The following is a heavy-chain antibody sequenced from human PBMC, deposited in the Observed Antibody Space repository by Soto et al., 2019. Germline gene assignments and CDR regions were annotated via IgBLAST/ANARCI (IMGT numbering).Heavy chain of an antibody. CDR3: SRLGRVTIFGVVIPDAFDI. CDR2: IKHSGST. J-gene: IGHJ3*02. CDR1: GGSFSGYY. D-gene: IGHD3-3*01. Sequence: SETLSLTCAVYGGSFSGYYWSWIRQPPGKGLEWIGEIKHSGSTNYNPSLKSRVTISVDTSKNQFSLKLSSVTAADTAVYYCSRLGRVTIFGVVIPDAFDIWGQGTMVTVSS. V-gene: IGHV4-34*01.